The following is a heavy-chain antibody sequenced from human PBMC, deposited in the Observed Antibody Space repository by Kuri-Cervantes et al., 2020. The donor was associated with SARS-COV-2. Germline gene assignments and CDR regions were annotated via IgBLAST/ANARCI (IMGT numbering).Heavy chain of an antibody. J-gene: IGHJ3*02. D-gene: IGHD5-12*01. V-gene: IGHV1-2*02. CDR1: GYTFTGYY. CDR3: ARGRGIQWDAFDI. Sequence: ASVKVSCRASGYTFTGYYMHWVRQAPGQGLEWMGWINPNSGGTNYAQKFQGRVTMTGDTSISTAYMELSRLRSDDTAVYYCARGRGIQWDAFDIWGQGTMVTVSS. CDR2: INPNSGGT.